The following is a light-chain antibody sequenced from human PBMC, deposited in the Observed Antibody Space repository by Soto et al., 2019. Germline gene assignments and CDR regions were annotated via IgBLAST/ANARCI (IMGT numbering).Light chain of an antibody. V-gene: IGKV3-20*01. CDR1: QSVSSSF. Sequence: EIVLTQSPGILSLSPGERATLSCRASQSVSSSFLDWYQQKPGQAPRLLIYGASSRATGIPDRFSGSGSGTDFTLTISRLEPEDFALYYCQQYGSSPPTFGQGTKVDIK. CDR2: GAS. CDR3: QQYGSSPPT. J-gene: IGKJ1*01.